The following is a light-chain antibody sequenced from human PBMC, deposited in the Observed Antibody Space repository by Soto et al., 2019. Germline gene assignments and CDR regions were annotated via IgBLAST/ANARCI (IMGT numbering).Light chain of an antibody. CDR2: YTS. J-gene: IGKJ1*01. CDR1: QSVSSD. Sequence: EIVMTQSPATLSVSPGESATLSCRASQSVSSDLAWYQQKPGQAPRLLIYYTSTRATGFPARFSGGGSGTEFTLTISSLEPEDFAVYYCQQRSNWPRTFGQGTKV. CDR3: QQRSNWPRT. V-gene: IGKV3-11*01.